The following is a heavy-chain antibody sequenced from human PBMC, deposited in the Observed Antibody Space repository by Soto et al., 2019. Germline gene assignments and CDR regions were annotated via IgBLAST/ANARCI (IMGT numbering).Heavy chain of an antibody. V-gene: IGHV1-69*08. D-gene: IGHD3-16*02. CDR2: IIPILGIA. Sequence: QVQLVQSGAEVKKPGSSVQVSCKASGGTFSSYTISWVRQAPGQGLEWMGRIIPILGIANYAQKFQGRVTITADKSTSTAYMELSSLRSEDTAVYYCARDRIDYVWGSYRYGSGMDVWGQGTTVTVSS. CDR3: ARDRIDYVWGSYRYGSGMDV. J-gene: IGHJ6*02. CDR1: GGTFSSYT.